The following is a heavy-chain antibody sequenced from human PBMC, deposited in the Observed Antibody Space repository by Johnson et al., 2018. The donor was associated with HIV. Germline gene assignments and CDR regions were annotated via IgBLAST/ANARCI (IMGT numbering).Heavy chain of an antibody. J-gene: IGHJ3*01. CDR1: GFTFSSCA. V-gene: IGHV3-30*04. D-gene: IGHD4-11*01. CDR2: ISYDGSNK. CDR3: AKETRDSRSAFDV. Sequence: VQLVESGGGLVQPGGSLRLSCAASGFTFSSCAMHWVRQAPGKGLEWVAVISYDGSNKYSADFVKGRFTISRDTSKKSVFLQMNNLRPEDTAVYYCAKETRDSRSAFDVWGQGTLVTVSS.